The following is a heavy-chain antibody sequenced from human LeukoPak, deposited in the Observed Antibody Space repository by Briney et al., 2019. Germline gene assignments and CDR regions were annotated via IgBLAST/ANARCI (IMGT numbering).Heavy chain of an antibody. D-gene: IGHD2-21*02. V-gene: IGHV3-11*04. CDR1: GFTFSDYY. CDR2: ISSSGSTI. CDR3: VSVTATRRSKNAFDI. Sequence: GGSLRLSCAASGFTFSDYYMSWIRQAPGKGLEWVSYISSSGSTIYYADSVKRRFTISRDNAKNSLYLQMNSLRAEDTAVYYCVSVTATRRSKNAFDIWGQGTMVTVSS. J-gene: IGHJ3*02.